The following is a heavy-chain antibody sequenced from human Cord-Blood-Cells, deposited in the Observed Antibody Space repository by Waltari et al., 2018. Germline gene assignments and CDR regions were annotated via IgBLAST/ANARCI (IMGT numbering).Heavy chain of an antibody. CDR2: ISPILGKA. CDR1: GGTFSSYA. Sequence: QVQLVQSGAEVKKPGSSVKVSCKASGGTFSSYAISWVRQAPGQGLEWMGRISPILGKANYAQKSQGRVTITADKSTSTAYMELSSLRSEDTAVYYCARVPDLYYYYYYMDVWGKGTTVTVSS. V-gene: IGHV1-69*09. J-gene: IGHJ6*03. CDR3: ARVPDLYYYYYYMDV.